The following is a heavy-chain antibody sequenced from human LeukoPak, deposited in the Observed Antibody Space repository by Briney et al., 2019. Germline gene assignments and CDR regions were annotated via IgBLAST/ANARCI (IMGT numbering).Heavy chain of an antibody. CDR2: ISGSGGST. CDR1: GFTVSSNY. D-gene: IGHD3-22*01. Sequence: GGSLRLSCAASGFTVSSNYMSWVRQAPGKGLEWVSSISGSGGSTYYADSVKGRFTISRDNSKDTLYLQMNSLRAEDTAVYSCAKGFRYYDSSGLGSWGQGTLVTVSS. CDR3: AKGFRYYDSSGLGS. V-gene: IGHV3-23*01. J-gene: IGHJ5*02.